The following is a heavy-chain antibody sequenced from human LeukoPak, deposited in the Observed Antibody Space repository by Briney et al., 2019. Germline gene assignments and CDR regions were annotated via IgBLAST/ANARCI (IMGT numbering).Heavy chain of an antibody. J-gene: IGHJ4*02. CDR2: ISAYNGNT. CDR3: ARDPVIDYYGSEY. D-gene: IGHD3-10*01. CDR1: GYTYTSYL. V-gene: IGHV1-18*01. Sequence: ASVQVSCKASGYTYTSYLISWVRQAPAQGGEGMGWISAYNGNTNYAQKLQGRVTMTTDTSTSTAYMELRSLRSDDKAVYYCARDPVIDYYGSEYWGQGTLVTVSS.